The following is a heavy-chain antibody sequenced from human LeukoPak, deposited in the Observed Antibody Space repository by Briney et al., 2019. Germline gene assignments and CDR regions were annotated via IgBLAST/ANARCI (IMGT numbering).Heavy chain of an antibody. CDR3: ARGLGSSSWYNWFDP. CDR2: INHSGST. V-gene: IGHV4-34*01. J-gene: IGHJ5*02. CDR1: GGSFSGYY. D-gene: IGHD6-13*01. Sequence: SETLSLTCAVYGGSFSGYYWSWIRQPPGKGLEWIGEINHSGSTNYNPSLKSRVTISVDTSKNQFSLKLSSVTAADTAVYYCARGLGSSSWYNWFDPWGQGTLVTVCS.